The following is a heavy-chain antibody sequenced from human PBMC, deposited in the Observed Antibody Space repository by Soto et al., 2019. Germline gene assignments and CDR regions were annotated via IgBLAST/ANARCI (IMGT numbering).Heavy chain of an antibody. CDR1: GFTFSSYG. Sequence: PGGSLRLSCAASGFTFSSYGMHWVRQAPGKGLEWVAVIWYDGSNKYYADSVKGRFTISRDNSKNTLYLQMNSLRAEDTAVYYCARDPRSIESYCVAYWGQGTLVPGSS. J-gene: IGHJ4*02. CDR2: IWYDGSNK. V-gene: IGHV3-33*01. CDR3: ARDPRSIESYCVAY. D-gene: IGHD1-26*01.